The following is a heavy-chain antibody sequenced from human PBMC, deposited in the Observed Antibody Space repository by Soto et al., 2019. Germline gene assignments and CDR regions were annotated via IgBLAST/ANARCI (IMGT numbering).Heavy chain of an antibody. CDR1: GYTFTSYA. CDR3: ASYRGTYSSAYPFDY. J-gene: IGHJ4*02. D-gene: IGHD3-22*01. V-gene: IGHV1-3*01. Sequence: GASVKVSCKACGYTFTSYAMHWVRQAPGQRREWMGWINAGNGNTKYSQKFQGRVTITRDTSASTAYMELSSLRSEDTAVYYCASYRGTYSSAYPFDYWGQGTLVTVSS. CDR2: INAGNGNT.